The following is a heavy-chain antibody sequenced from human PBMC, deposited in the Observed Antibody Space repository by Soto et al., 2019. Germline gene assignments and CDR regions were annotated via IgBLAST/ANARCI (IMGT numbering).Heavy chain of an antibody. CDR3: ARLYCSATSCYSVGAFDL. CDR1: GFTFSTYG. Sequence: GGSLRLSCAASGFTFSTYGMHWVRQAPGKGLEWVALIWFDGSDKYYTESVKGRFTISRDNSKSTLYLQMNSLRAEDTAFYYCARLYCSATSCYSVGAFDLRGPGTMVTVSS. J-gene: IGHJ3*01. D-gene: IGHD2-2*01. V-gene: IGHV3-33*01. CDR2: IWFDGSDK.